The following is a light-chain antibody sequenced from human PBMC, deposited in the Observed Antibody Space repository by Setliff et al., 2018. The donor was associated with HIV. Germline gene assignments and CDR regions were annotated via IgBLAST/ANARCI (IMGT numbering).Light chain of an antibody. CDR1: SSDVGSYNL. CDR2: EGN. J-gene: IGLJ1*01. CDR3: CSYATIPPYA. Sequence: QSALTQPASVSGSPGQSITISCTGTSSDVGSYNLVSWYQQHPGKAPKLMIYEGNKRPSGVSYRFSGSKSGNTASLTISGLQAEDEADSYCCSYATIPPYAFGTGTKVTVL. V-gene: IGLV2-23*01.